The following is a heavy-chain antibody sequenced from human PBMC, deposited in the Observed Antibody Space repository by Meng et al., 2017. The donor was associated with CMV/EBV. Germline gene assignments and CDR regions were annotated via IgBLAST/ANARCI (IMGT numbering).Heavy chain of an antibody. CDR2: IKQDGSEK. V-gene: IGHV3-7*01. J-gene: IGHJ4*02. Sequence: GGSLRLSCAASGFTFSSYWMSWVRQAPGKGLEWVANIKQDGSEKYYVDSVKGRFTISRDNAKNSLYLQMNSLRAEDTAVYYCAREPLLSIVVVPAATDVWFDYWGQGTLVTVSS. CDR1: GFTFSSYW. D-gene: IGHD2-2*01. CDR3: AREPLLSIVVVPAATDVWFDY.